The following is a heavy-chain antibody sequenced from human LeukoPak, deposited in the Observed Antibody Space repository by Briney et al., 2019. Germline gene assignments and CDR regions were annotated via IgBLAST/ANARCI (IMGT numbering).Heavy chain of an antibody. CDR3: ATDLDSYGVRGVTYYFDY. D-gene: IGHD3-10*01. CDR2: INPSGGST. J-gene: IGHJ4*02. Sequence: ASVKVSCTASGYIFTSYNIYWVRQAPGQGLEWMGIINPSGGSTNYAQKFQGRVTMTRDTSTSTVYMELSSLRSEDTAVYYCATDLDSYGVRGVTYYFDYWGQGTLVTVSS. CDR1: GYIFTSYN. V-gene: IGHV1-46*01.